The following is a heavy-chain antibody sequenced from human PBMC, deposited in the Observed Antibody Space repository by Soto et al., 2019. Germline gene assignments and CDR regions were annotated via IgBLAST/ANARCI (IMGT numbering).Heavy chain of an antibody. CDR1: GDSISGSPYF. CDR2: IYYTGTT. Sequence: SETLSLTCTVSGDSISGSPYFWGWIRQHPGKGLEWIGYIYYTGTTFYNPSLRSRLTLSVDTSKRQFSLKLSSVTAADTAIYYCAHGYNYPLPFDYWGQGTLVTVSS. CDR3: AHGYNYPLPFDY. J-gene: IGHJ4*02. D-gene: IGHD1-1*01. V-gene: IGHV4-31*03.